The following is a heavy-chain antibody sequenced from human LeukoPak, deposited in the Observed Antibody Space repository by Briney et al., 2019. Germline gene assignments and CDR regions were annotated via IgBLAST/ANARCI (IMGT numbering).Heavy chain of an antibody. CDR2: ISPDGSTT. CDR3: TTVLSSNRCNLCDY. CDR1: GFTFSRYW. D-gene: IGHD6-13*01. V-gene: IGHV3-74*03. J-gene: IGHJ4*02. Sequence: QPGGSLRLSCAASGFTFSRYWMHWVRQAPGKGLMWVSRISPDGSTTLYADSVKGRFTISRDNAKNTLYLQMNSLGAEDTAVYYCTTVLSSNRCNLCDYWGQGTLVTVSS.